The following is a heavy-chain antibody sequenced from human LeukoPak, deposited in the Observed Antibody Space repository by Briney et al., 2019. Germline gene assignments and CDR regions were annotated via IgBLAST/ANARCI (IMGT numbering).Heavy chain of an antibody. J-gene: IGHJ6*02. D-gene: IGHD6-13*01. Sequence: SQTLSLTCAISGDSVSSNSAAWNWIRQSPSRGLEWLGRTYYRSKWYNDYAVSVKSRITINPDTSKNQFSLQLNSVTPEDTAVYYCARDRKSSSSSWYNCYYYGMDVWGQGTTVTVSS. V-gene: IGHV6-1*01. CDR3: ARDRKSSSSSWYNCYYYGMDV. CDR2: TYYRSKWYN. CDR1: GDSVSSNSAA.